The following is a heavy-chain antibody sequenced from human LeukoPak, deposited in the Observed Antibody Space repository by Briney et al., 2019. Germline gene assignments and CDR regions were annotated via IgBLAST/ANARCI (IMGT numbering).Heavy chain of an antibody. CDR2: MNPNSGNT. CDR3: ARGSSVTNYYYYMDV. Sequence: ASVKVSCKASGYTFTNYAMNWVRQAPGQGLEWMGWMNPNSGNTGYAQKFQGRVTMTRNTSISTAYMELSSLRSEDTAVYYCARGSSVTNYYYYMDVWGKGTTVTISS. D-gene: IGHD4-17*01. J-gene: IGHJ6*03. CDR1: GYTFTNYA. V-gene: IGHV1-8*01.